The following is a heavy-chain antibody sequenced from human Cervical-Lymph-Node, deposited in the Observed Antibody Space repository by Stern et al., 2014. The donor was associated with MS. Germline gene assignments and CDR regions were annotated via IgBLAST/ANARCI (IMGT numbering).Heavy chain of an antibody. CDR1: GYTFSHYA. D-gene: IGHD2-8*02. J-gene: IGHJ5*02. CDR3: ARKRQEVTGGGAGFDP. Sequence: QVQLVQSVSELKKPGASVKISCKASGYTFSHYALNWVRQAPGQGLEWMGWINTYTGNPTYAQGFTGRFVFSLDASVNTSYLHIKSLMPEDTAVYYCARKRQEVTGGGAGFDPWGQGTLVTVSS. V-gene: IGHV7-4-1*02. CDR2: INTYTGNP.